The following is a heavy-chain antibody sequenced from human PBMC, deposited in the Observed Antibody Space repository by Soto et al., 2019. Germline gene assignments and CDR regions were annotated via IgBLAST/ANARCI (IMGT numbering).Heavy chain of an antibody. J-gene: IGHJ3*02. CDR3: ARGLSLLVDATPAYAFDI. Sequence: QVQLQQWGAGLLKPSETLSLTCAVYGESFSGYYWSWIRQPPGKGLEWIGEINHRGSTNYNPSLKSRVTISVDTSKNQFSLKLSSVTAADTAVYYCARGLSLLVDATPAYAFDIWGRGTMVIVSS. V-gene: IGHV4-34*01. CDR1: GESFSGYY. D-gene: IGHD2-15*01. CDR2: INHRGST.